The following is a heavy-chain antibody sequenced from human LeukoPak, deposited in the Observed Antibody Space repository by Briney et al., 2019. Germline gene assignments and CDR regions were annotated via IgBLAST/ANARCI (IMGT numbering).Heavy chain of an antibody. V-gene: IGHV3-48*03. D-gene: IGHD2/OR15-2a*01. Sequence: GGSLRLSCAASGFTFSSYEMNWVRQAPGKGLEWVSYISSSGSTIYYADSVKGRFTISRDNAKNSLYLQMNSLRAEDTAVYYCARDFYGPYYYYGMDVWGQGTTVTVSS. CDR3: ARDFYGPYYYYGMDV. J-gene: IGHJ6*02. CDR1: GFTFSSYE. CDR2: ISSSGSTI.